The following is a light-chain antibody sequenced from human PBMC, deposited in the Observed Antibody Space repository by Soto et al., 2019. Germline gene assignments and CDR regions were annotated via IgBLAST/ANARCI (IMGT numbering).Light chain of an antibody. V-gene: IGKV3-15*01. J-gene: IGKJ4*01. CDR3: QHYNAWPPT. CDR1: QTIYIN. CDR2: LAS. Sequence: EIVMTQSPATLSVSPGERATLSCRASQTIYINLAWYQQKPGQSPRLLIYLASTRAAGIPARFSGSGSGTEFTLTISSLQPEDSAVYYCQHYNAWPPTFGGGTKVEIK.